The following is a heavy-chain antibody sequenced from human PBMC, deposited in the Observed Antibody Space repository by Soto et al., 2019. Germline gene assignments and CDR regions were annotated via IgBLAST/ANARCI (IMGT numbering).Heavy chain of an antibody. Sequence: PSETLSLTCTVPGGSVSSCTYHWTWIRQPPGRGLEWIAYIYYGGSTNYNPSLKCRVTISVETSKNQFSLKLSSVTAADTAVYYYAGDNMRVRDGMDVWGQGTTVTVSS. D-gene: IGHD3-22*01. CDR1: GGSVSSCTYH. CDR2: IYYGGST. CDR3: AGDNMRVRDGMDV. V-gene: IGHV4-61*01. J-gene: IGHJ6*02.